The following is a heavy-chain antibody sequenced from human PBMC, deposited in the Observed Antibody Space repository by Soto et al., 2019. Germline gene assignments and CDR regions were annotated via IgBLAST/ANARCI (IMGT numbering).Heavy chain of an antibody. J-gene: IGHJ6*02. D-gene: IGHD1-7*01. CDR2: ISVHNGNT. CDR1: GYTFSSYG. CDR3: ARAGTSYFYGVDV. V-gene: IGHV1-18*04. Sequence: ASVKVSCKASGYTFSSYGISWVRQAPGQGLEWMGWISVHNGNTNYAQKFQGRVTMTTDTSTSTAYMELRSLRSDDTAVYYCARAGTSYFYGVDVWGRGTMVTVSS.